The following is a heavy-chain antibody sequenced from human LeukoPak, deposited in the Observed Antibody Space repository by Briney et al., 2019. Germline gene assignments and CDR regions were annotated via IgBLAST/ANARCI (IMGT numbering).Heavy chain of an antibody. Sequence: ASVKVSCKTPGYTFTSNGISWVRQAPGQGLEWMGWISGYNGNTNYVQNLQGRVTMTTDTSTSTAYMELRSLRSDDTAVYYCARERRYCSGGSCYTPSGGMDVWGQGTTVTVSS. CDR1: GYTFTSNG. CDR2: ISGYNGNT. CDR3: ARERRYCSGGSCYTPSGGMDV. D-gene: IGHD2-15*01. J-gene: IGHJ6*02. V-gene: IGHV1-18*01.